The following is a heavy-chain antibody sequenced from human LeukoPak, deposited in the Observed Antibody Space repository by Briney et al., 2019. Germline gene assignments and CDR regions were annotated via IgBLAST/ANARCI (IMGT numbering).Heavy chain of an antibody. J-gene: IGHJ3*02. Sequence: SETLSLTCAVYGGSFSSYYWGWIRQPPGKGLEWIGSIYYSGSTYYNPSLKSRVTISVDTSKNQFSLKLSSVTAADTAVYYCARHSIVIVVVTEDAFDIWGQGTMVTVSS. D-gene: IGHD2-21*02. CDR1: GGSFSSYY. CDR3: ARHSIVIVVVTEDAFDI. CDR2: IYYSGST. V-gene: IGHV4-39*01.